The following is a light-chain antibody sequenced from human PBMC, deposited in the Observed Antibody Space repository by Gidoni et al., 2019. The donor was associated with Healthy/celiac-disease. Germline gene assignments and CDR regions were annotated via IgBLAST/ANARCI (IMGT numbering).Light chain of an antibody. V-gene: IGKV1-5*03. CDR2: KAS. J-gene: IGKJ3*01. CDR3: QQYNSYPLT. Sequence: DIQMTQSPSTLSASVGVRVTITCRASQSISSWLAWYQQKPGKAPKLLIYKASSLESGVPSRFSGSGSGTEFTLTISSLQPDDFATYYCQQYNSYPLTFGPGTKVDIK. CDR1: QSISSW.